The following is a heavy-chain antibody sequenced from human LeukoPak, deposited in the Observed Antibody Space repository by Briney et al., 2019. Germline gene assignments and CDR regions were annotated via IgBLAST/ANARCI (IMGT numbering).Heavy chain of an antibody. CDR1: GFTFSSYA. Sequence: GGSLTLSCAASGFTFSSYAMSWVRQAPGKGLEWVSAISGSGGSTYYADSVKGRFTISRDNSKNTLYLEMNSLRAEDAAVYYCAKNYDFWSGYYLYHFDNWGQGTLVTVSS. J-gene: IGHJ4*02. CDR3: AKNYDFWSGYYLYHFDN. V-gene: IGHV3-23*01. CDR2: ISGSGGST. D-gene: IGHD3-3*01.